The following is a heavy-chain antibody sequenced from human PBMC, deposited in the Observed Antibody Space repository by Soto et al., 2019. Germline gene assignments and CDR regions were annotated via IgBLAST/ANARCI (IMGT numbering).Heavy chain of an antibody. D-gene: IGHD3-3*01. Sequence: GGSLKLSCAASGFTFSSYWMSWVRQAPGKGLEWVANIKQDGSEKYYVDSVKGRFTISRDNAKNSLYLQMNSLRAEDTAVYYCAREYYDFWSGYFSGMDVWGQGTTVTVSS. CDR3: AREYYDFWSGYFSGMDV. J-gene: IGHJ6*02. CDR2: IKQDGSEK. CDR1: GFTFSSYW. V-gene: IGHV3-7*03.